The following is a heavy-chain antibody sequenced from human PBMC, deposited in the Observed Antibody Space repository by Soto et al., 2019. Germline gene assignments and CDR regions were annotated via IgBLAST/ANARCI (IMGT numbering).Heavy chain of an antibody. Sequence: EVQLLESGGGLVQPGGSLRLSCAASGFTFSSYAMSWVRQAPGKGLEWVSAISGSGGNTYYADSVKGRFTISRDNSKNTLNLRMNSLRAEDTAVYYCAKARAQYYDFWSGYPVDYWGQGTLVTVSS. V-gene: IGHV3-23*01. CDR1: GFTFSSYA. D-gene: IGHD3-3*01. J-gene: IGHJ4*02. CDR2: ISGSGGNT. CDR3: AKARAQYYDFWSGYPVDY.